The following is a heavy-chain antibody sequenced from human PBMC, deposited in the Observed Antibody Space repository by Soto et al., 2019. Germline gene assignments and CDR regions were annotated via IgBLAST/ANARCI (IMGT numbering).Heavy chain of an antibody. CDR2: IWYDGSNK. CDR1: GFTFSSYG. V-gene: IGHV3-33*06. Sequence: PGGSLRLSCAASGFTFSSYGMHWVRQAPGKGLEWVAVIWYDGSNKYYADSVKGRFTISRDNSKNTLYLQMNSLRAEDTAVYYCAKPSYGWEATPGWFDPWGQGTLVTVSS. D-gene: IGHD5-12*01. J-gene: IGHJ5*02. CDR3: AKPSYGWEATPGWFDP.